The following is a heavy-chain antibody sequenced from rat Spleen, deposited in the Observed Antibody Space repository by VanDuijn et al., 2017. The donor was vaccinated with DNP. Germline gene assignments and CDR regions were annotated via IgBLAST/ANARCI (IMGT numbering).Heavy chain of an antibody. D-gene: IGHD1-11*01. CDR3: ARMGGDY. Sequence: QVQLKESGPGLVQPSQTLSLVCTVSGFSLTSNHVHWVRQPSGKGLEWVGVIWTGGNTEYKSALRSRLSITRDTSKSQVFLKMNSLQTEDTAMYFCARMGGDYWGQGVMVTVSS. CDR2: IWTGGNT. V-gene: IGHV2-43*01. CDR1: GFSLTSNH. J-gene: IGHJ2*01.